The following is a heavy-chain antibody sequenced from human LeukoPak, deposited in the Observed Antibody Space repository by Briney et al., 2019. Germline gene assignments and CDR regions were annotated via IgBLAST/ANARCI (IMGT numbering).Heavy chain of an antibody. CDR3: ARDGALGGNPFDY. CDR1: GFSFNSYE. Sequence: PGGSLSLSCAASGFSFNSYEMNWVRQAPGKGLEWISSISSGGDTVYFADSVKGRFTISRDNAKNSLYLQMNSLRAEDTAVYYCARDGALGGNPFDYWGQGTLVTVSS. D-gene: IGHD4-23*01. CDR2: ISSGGDTV. J-gene: IGHJ4*02. V-gene: IGHV3-48*03.